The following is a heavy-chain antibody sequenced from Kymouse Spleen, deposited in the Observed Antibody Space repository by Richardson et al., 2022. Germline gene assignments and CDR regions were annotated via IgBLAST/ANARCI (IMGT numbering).Heavy chain of an antibody. J-gene: IGHJ4*02. V-gene: IGHV3-9*01. CDR1: GFTFDDYA. D-gene: IGHD1-20*01,IGHD1-7*01. CDR3: AKDMYNWNYFDY. CDR2: ISWNSGSI. Sequence: EVQLVESGGGLVQPGRSLRLSCAASGFTFDDYAMHWVRQAPGKGLEWVSGISWNSGSIGYADSVKGRFTISRDNAKNSLYLQMNSLRAEDTALYYCAKDMYNWNYFDYWGQGTLVTVSS.